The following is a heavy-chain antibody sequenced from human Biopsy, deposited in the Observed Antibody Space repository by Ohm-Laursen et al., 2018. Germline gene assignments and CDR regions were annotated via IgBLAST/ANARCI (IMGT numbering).Heavy chain of an antibody. CDR3: ATNLKVSPGLMNFDS. D-gene: IGHD1-1*01. CDR1: GFTFSSYS. V-gene: IGHV3-21*04. J-gene: IGHJ4*02. Sequence: SLRLSCAASGFTFSSYSMNWVRQAPGKGLEWVSSISTSSTYIYYADSVKGRFSISRDDALNSLYLQMNSLRAEVTARYYRATNLKVSPGLMNFDSWGQGTLVTVSS. CDR2: ISTSSTYI.